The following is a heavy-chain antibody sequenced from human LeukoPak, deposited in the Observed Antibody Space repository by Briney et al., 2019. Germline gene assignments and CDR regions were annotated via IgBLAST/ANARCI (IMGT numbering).Heavy chain of an antibody. CDR2: ISVYNGNT. CDR3: ARDRVDFWSGYYTGIADY. CDR1: GYTFTTYD. D-gene: IGHD3-3*01. V-gene: IGHV1-18*01. Sequence: ASVKVSCKTSGYTFTTYDISWVRQAPGQGLEWMGWISVYNGNTNYVQKLQGRVTMTTDTSTSTAYMELRSLRSDDTAVYYCARDRVDFWSGYYTGIADYWGQGTLVTVSS. J-gene: IGHJ4*02.